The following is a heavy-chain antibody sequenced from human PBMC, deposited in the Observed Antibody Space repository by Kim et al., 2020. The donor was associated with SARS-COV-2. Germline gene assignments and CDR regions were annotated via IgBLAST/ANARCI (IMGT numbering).Heavy chain of an antibody. CDR1: GYTLIELS. J-gene: IGHJ5*02. CDR2: FDPEDGET. V-gene: IGHV1-24*01. Sequence: ASVKVSCKGSGYTLIELSMHWVRQAPGKGLEWMGGFDPEDGETIYAQKFQGRVTMTEDTSTDTAYMELSSLRSEDTAVYYCATSPVVVVTPWFDPWGQGTLVTVSS. D-gene: IGHD3-22*01. CDR3: ATSPVVVVTPWFDP.